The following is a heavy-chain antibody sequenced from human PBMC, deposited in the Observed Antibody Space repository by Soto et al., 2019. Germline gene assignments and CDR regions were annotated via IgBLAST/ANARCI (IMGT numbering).Heavy chain of an antibody. CDR3: ARDPMTTVTTSDY. D-gene: IGHD4-17*01. CDR1: GGSFSGYY. CDR2: INHSGST. Sequence: QVQLQQWGAGLLKPSETLSLTCAVYGGSFSGYYWSWIRQPPGKGLEWIGEINHSGSTNYNPSLTSRVTISVDTSKNQFSLKLSSVTAADTAVYYCARDPMTTVTTSDYWGQGTLVTVSS. J-gene: IGHJ4*02. V-gene: IGHV4-34*01.